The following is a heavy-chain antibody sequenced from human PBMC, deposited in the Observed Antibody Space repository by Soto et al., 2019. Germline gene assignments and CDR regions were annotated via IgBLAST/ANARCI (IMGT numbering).Heavy chain of an antibody. Sequence: SETLCLTCAVAGGSISTSNWWSWVRQPPGKGLEWIGEVYRTGSTNYNPSLESRLTISVDTSKNQFSLQLNSVTAADTAVYYCARAFAIDWYTYYFDYWGQGPLVTVSS. CDR2: VYRTGST. V-gene: IGHV4-4*02. CDR1: GGSISTSNW. CDR3: ARAFAIDWYTYYFDY. J-gene: IGHJ4*02. D-gene: IGHD3-9*01.